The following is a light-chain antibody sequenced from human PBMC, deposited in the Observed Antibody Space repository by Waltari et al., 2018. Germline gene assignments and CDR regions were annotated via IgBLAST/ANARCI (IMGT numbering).Light chain of an antibody. J-gene: IGKJ3*01. Sequence: EIVLTQSPAPLSLSPGTRATLSCRASQSVSTYLAWYQQKPGQAPSLLIYDASNRTTGVPPRFSGSGSGTDFTLTISSLEPEDFAVYYCQQRSHWPTFGPGTKVDIK. V-gene: IGKV3-11*01. CDR1: QSVSTY. CDR3: QQRSHWPT. CDR2: DAS.